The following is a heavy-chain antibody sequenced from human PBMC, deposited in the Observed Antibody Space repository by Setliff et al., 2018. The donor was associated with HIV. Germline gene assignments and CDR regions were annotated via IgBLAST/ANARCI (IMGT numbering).Heavy chain of an antibody. CDR1: GGSIRTGAYY. J-gene: IGHJ5*01. V-gene: IGHV4-39*07. CDR2: IYYDGRP. D-gene: IGHD3-16*01. CDR3: ARGGAVSADFDS. Sequence: PSETLSLTCTVSGGSIRTGAYYWGWIRQPPGKGLEWIGSIYYDGRPFYKPSLQSRLTISVDTSKNQFSLSLNSVTAADTAVYFCARGGAVSADFDSWGQGILVTVSA.